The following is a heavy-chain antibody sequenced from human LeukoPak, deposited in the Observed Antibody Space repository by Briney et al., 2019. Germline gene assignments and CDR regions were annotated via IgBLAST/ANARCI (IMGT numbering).Heavy chain of an antibody. D-gene: IGHD3-22*01. CDR3: ARDRGYYDSSARGDY. Sequence: ASVKVSCKASGYTFTSYGISWVRQAPGQGLEWMGWISAYNGSTNYAQKLQGRVTMTTDTSTSTAYMELRSLRSDDTAVYYCARDRGYYDSSARGDYWGQGTLVTVSS. J-gene: IGHJ4*02. CDR2: ISAYNGST. V-gene: IGHV1-18*01. CDR1: GYTFTSYG.